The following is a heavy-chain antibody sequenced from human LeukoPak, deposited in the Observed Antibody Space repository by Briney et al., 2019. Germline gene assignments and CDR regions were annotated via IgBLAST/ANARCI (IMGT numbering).Heavy chain of an antibody. CDR1: GFTFSSYS. J-gene: IGHJ4*02. Sequence: GGSLRLSCAASGFTFSSYSMNWVRQAPGKGLEWVSPISSSSSYIYYADSVKGRFTISRDNAKNSLYLQMNSLRAEDTAVYYCARETPGIAAAGTLASHFDYWGQGTLVTVSS. D-gene: IGHD6-13*01. CDR2: ISSSSSYI. CDR3: ARETPGIAAAGTLASHFDY. V-gene: IGHV3-21*01.